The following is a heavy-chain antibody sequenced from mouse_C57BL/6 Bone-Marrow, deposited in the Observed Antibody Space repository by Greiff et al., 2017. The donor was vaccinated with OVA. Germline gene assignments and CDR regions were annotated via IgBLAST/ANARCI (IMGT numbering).Heavy chain of an antibody. CDR1: GFTFSSYA. CDR2: ISDGGSYT. V-gene: IGHV5-4*01. J-gene: IGHJ3*01. D-gene: IGHD1-1*01. Sequence: QLVESGGGLVKPGGSLKLSCAASGFTFSSYAMSWVRQTPEKRLEWVATISDGGSYTYYPDNVKGRFTISRDNAKNNLYLQMSHLKSEDTAMYYCARGSTRFAYWGQGTLVTVSA. CDR3: ARGSTRFAY.